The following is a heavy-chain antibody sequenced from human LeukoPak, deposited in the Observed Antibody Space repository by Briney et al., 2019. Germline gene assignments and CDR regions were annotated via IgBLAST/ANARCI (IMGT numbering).Heavy chain of an antibody. J-gene: IGHJ4*02. CDR3: AKVMGNYDFWSGNFDY. CDR1: GFTFSSYA. D-gene: IGHD3-3*01. CDR2: ISGSGGST. Sequence: GGSLRLSCAASGFTFSSYAMSWVRQAPGKGLEWVSAISGSGGSTYYADSVKGRFTISRDNSKNTLYLQMNSLRAEDTAVYYCAKVMGNYDFWSGNFDYWGQGTLVTVSS. V-gene: IGHV3-23*01.